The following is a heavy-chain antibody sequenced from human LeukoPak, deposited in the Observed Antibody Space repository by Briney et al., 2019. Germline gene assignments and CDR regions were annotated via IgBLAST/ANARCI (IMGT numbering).Heavy chain of an antibody. J-gene: IGHJ4*02. CDR2: IYYSGST. CDR1: GGSISSSSYY. Sequence: SETLSLTCTVSGGSISSSSYYWGWIRQPPGKGLEWIGSIYYSGSTHYNPSLKSRVTISVDTSKNQFSLKLSSVTAADTAVYYCASYGSGSYYNSDYWGQGTLVTVSS. V-gene: IGHV4-39*01. CDR3: ASYGSGSYYNSDY. D-gene: IGHD3-10*01.